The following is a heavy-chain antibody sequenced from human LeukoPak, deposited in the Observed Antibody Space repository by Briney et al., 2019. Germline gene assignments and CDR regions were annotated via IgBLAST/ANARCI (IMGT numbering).Heavy chain of an antibody. D-gene: IGHD3-10*01. CDR2: IIPIFGTA. CDR3: ARDLFYYGSGSYCDY. V-gene: IGHV1-69*05. J-gene: IGHJ4*02. CDR1: GGTFSSYA. Sequence: SVKVSCKASGGTFSSYAISWVRQAPGQGLEWMGGIIPIFGTANYAQKLQGRVTMTTDTSTSTAYMELRSLRSDDTAVYYCARDLFYYGSGSYCDYWGQGTLVTVSS.